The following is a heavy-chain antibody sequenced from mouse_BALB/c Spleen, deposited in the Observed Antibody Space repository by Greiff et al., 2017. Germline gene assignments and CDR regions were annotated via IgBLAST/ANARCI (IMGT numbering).Heavy chain of an antibody. Sequence: EVQRVESGPGLVKPSQSLSLTCTVTGYSITSDYAWNWIRQFPGNKLEWMGYISYSGSTSYNPSLKSRISITRDTSKNQFFLQLNSVTTEDTATYYCARSLLITTVVAPYYYAMDYWGQGTSVTVSS. CDR3: ARSLLITTVVAPYYYAMDY. V-gene: IGHV3-2*02. D-gene: IGHD1-1*01. CDR1: GYSITSDYA. CDR2: ISYSGST. J-gene: IGHJ4*01.